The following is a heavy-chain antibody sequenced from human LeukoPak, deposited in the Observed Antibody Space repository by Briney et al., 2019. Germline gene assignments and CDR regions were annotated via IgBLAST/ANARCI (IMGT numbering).Heavy chain of an antibody. CDR2: ISSGSSTI. CDR1: GFTFSSYS. CDR3: ATDRYSTFDY. J-gene: IGHJ4*02. Sequence: PGGSLRLSCAASGFTFSSYSMNWVRQAPGKGLEWVSYISSGSSTIYYADSVKGRFTISRDNAKNSLYLQMNSLRAEDTAVYYCATDRYSTFDYWGQGILVTVSS. D-gene: IGHD6-13*01. V-gene: IGHV3-48*01.